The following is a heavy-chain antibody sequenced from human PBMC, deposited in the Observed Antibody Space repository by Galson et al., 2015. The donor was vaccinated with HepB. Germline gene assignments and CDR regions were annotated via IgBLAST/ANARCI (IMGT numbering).Heavy chain of an antibody. J-gene: IGHJ4*02. CDR1: GFIFSDYA. D-gene: IGHD3-22*01. CDR3: ATTGLEYYYDISDNFGENYFDF. V-gene: IGHV3-30*03. Sequence: SLRLSCAASGFIFSDYAMHWVRQAPGKGLEWVALISYEGSNKSYVDSVKGRFTISRDNFKNTVSLQMDSLRVEDTAVYFCATTGLEYYYDISDNFGENYFDFWGQGTLVTVSS. CDR2: ISYEGSNK.